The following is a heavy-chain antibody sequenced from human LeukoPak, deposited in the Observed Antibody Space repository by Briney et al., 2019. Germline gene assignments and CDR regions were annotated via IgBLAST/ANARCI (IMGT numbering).Heavy chain of an antibody. D-gene: IGHD3-22*01. Sequence: ASVKVSCKASGYTFTGYYMHWVRQAPGQGLEWMGWISPNSGGTNYAQMFQGRVTMTRDTSISTAYVELSRLRSDDTAVYYCARDYCDSSGYYFARWFDPWGQGTPVTVSS. CDR1: GYTFTGYY. J-gene: IGHJ5*02. CDR3: ARDYCDSSGYYFARWFDP. CDR2: ISPNSGGT. V-gene: IGHV1-2*02.